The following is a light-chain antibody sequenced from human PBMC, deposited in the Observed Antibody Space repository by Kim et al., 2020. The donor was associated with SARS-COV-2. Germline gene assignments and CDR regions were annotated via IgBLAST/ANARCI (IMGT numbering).Light chain of an antibody. V-gene: IGLV6-57*04. CDR2: EDN. CDR1: SGSIASNF. Sequence: NFMLTQPHSVSESPGKTVTISCTRSSGSIASNFVQWYQQRPGSAPTTVIYEDNQRHSGVPDRFSGSIDSSSNSASLTISGLKTEDEADYYCQSFDGNKHWVFGGGTQLTVL. CDR3: QSFDGNKHWV. J-gene: IGLJ3*02.